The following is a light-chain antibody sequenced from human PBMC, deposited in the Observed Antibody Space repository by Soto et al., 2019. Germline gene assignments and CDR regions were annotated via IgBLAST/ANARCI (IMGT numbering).Light chain of an antibody. J-gene: IGLJ2*01. Sequence: QSVLTQPPSVSAAPGQKVTISCSGSSSNIGNNYVSWYQHLPGTAPKLLIYDNDKRPSGIPDRFSGSKSGTSATLGITGLQTGDEADYYCATWDTGLSAHVVFGGGTKLTVL. CDR1: SSNIGNNY. V-gene: IGLV1-51*01. CDR2: DND. CDR3: ATWDTGLSAHVV.